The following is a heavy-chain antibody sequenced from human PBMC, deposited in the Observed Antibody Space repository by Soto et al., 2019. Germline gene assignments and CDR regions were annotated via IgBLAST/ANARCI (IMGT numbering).Heavy chain of an antibody. J-gene: IGHJ4*02. D-gene: IGHD6-13*01. CDR1: GYTFTGYY. CDR2: INPNSGGT. V-gene: IGHV1-2*04. CDR3: RGRWSWFVKVCAAAGIWADY. Sequence: QVQLVPYGAEVKKPGASVKVSCKASGYTFTGYYMHWVRQAPGQGLEWMGWINPNSGGTNYAQKFEGWVTMTSDTSFSTAYRWLSRLSSDETVGYFWRGRWSWFVKVCAAAGIWADYWGQGTLFIVSS.